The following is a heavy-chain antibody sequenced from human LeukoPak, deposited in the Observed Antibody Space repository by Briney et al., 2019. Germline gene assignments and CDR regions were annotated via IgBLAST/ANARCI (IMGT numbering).Heavy chain of an antibody. V-gene: IGHV3-23*01. CDR2: INGRGDDT. Sequence: GGSLRLSCAASGFTFSSYEMNWVRQAPGKGLEWVSAINGRGDDTYYPDSVKGRFTISRDNSNNTLYLQMNSLRAEDTAVYYCAKGHRSSSSFFDSWGQGILVTVSS. CDR3: AKGHRSSSSFFDS. CDR1: GFTFSSYE. D-gene: IGHD6-19*01. J-gene: IGHJ4*02.